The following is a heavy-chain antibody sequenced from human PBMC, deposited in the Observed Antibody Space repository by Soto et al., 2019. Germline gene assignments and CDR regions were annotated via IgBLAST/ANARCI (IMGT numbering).Heavy chain of an antibody. J-gene: IGHJ4*02. CDR2: ISYDGSNK. Sequence: QVQLVESGGGVVQPGRSLRLSCAASGFTFSSYGMHWVSQAPGKGLEWVAVISYDGSNKYYADSVKGRFTISRDNSKNTLYLQMNSLRAEDTAVYYCAKVGIAVAGPYFYYWGQGTLVTVSS. D-gene: IGHD6-19*01. V-gene: IGHV3-30*18. CDR3: AKVGIAVAGPYFYY. CDR1: GFTFSSYG.